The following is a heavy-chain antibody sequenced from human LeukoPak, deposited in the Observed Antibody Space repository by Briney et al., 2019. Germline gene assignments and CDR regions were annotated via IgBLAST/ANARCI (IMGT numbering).Heavy chain of an antibody. CDR1: GYTFTSYG. V-gene: IGHV1-2*02. CDR2: INPNSGGT. Sequence: ASVKVSCKASGYTFTSYGISWVRQAPGQGLEWMGWINPNSGGTNYAQKFQGRVTMTRDTSISTAYMELSRLRSDDTAVYYCARDGDYGDYRYDYWGQGTLVTVSS. D-gene: IGHD4-17*01. J-gene: IGHJ4*02. CDR3: ARDGDYGDYRYDY.